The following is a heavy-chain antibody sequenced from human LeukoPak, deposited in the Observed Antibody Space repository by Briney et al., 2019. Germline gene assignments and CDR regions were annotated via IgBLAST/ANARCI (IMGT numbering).Heavy chain of an antibody. J-gene: IGHJ4*02. CDR3: ARDRARLSDH. D-gene: IGHD3-16*01. CDR2: ISSDSTLI. CDR1: GFTFSAFS. Sequence: TGGSLRLSCAASGFTFSAFSMNWVRQAPGKGLEWVAAISSDSTLIYYADSLKGRFTISRDNAKNSLYLQMNSLRAEDTAVYYCARDRARLSDHWGLGTLVTVSS. V-gene: IGHV3-21*01.